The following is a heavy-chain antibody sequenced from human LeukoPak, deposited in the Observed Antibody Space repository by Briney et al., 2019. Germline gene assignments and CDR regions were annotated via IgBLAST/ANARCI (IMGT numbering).Heavy chain of an antibody. CDR3: ARDKDAFDI. Sequence: SETLSLTCTVSGGSISSGDYYWSWIRQPPGKGLEWIGYIYYSGSTNYNPSLKSRGTISVDTSKKQFSLKLSSVTAADTSVYYCARDKDAFDIWGQGTMVTVSS. CDR1: GGSISSGDYY. J-gene: IGHJ3*02. CDR2: IYYSGST. V-gene: IGHV4-61*08.